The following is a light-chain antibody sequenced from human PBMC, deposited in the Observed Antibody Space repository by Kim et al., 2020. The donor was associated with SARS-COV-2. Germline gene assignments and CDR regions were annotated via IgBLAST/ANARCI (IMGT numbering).Light chain of an antibody. CDR3: QVWDSSTGV. Sequence: SYELTQPLSVSVALGQTARITCGGNNIGTKNVHWFQQKPGQARVLVICGDSNRPSGIPERFSGSNSGNTATLTISRAQPGDEADYYCQVWDSSTGVFGGGTQLTVL. V-gene: IGLV3-9*01. J-gene: IGLJ3*02. CDR2: GDS. CDR1: NIGTKN.